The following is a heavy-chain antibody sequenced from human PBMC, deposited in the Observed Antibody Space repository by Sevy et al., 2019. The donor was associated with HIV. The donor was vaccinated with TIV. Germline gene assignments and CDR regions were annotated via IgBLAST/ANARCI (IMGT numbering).Heavy chain of an antibody. Sequence: GGSLRLSCAASGFTVSGNHVNWVRQAPGKGLEWVSVIYGGGSPYYADSVKGRFTISRDISKNTVYLQMNNLRAEDTAVYYCGGAGGFSYWGQGILVTVSS. CDR3: GGAGGFSY. D-gene: IGHD2-8*02. CDR2: IYGGGSP. J-gene: IGHJ4*02. V-gene: IGHV3-53*01. CDR1: GFTVSGNH.